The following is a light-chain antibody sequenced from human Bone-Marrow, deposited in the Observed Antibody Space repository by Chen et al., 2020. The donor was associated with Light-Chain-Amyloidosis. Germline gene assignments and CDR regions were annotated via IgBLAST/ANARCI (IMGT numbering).Light chain of an antibody. CDR2: KAS. V-gene: IGKV1-5*03. Sequence: DIQMTQSPSTLSVSVGDRATITCRASQSISSWLAWYQQKPGKAPKLLIYKASSLESGVPSRFSGSGSGTEFTLTISSLQPDDFATYYCQQYNSYPWTFGQGTKVEIK. CDR1: QSISSW. CDR3: QQYNSYPWT. J-gene: IGKJ1*01.